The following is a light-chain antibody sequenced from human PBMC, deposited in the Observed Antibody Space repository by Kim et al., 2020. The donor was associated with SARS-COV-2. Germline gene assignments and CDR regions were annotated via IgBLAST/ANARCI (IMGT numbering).Light chain of an antibody. V-gene: IGKV3-20*01. CDR2: GAS. CDR1: QTVTSNY. Sequence: SPGERATLSCRASQTVTSNYLAWYQQKPGQAPRLLIYGASSRATGIPDRCSGSGSGTDFTLTISRLEPEDVAVYYCQQYGSSPATFGQGTKVDIK. J-gene: IGKJ1*01. CDR3: QQYGSSPAT.